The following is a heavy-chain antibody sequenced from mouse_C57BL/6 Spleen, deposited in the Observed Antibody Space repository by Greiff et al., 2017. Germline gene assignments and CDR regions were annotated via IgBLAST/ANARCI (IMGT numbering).Heavy chain of an antibody. J-gene: IGHJ4*01. D-gene: IGHD6-1*01. V-gene: IGHV1-42*01. CDR3: ASARELGYAMDY. Sequence: EVQLQQSGPELVKPGASVKISCKASGYSFTGYYMNWVKQSPEKSLEWIGEINPSTGGTTYNQKFKAKATLTVDKSSSTAYMQLKSLTSEDSAVXDCASARELGYAMDYWGQGTSVTVSS. CDR1: GYSFTGYY. CDR2: INPSTGGT.